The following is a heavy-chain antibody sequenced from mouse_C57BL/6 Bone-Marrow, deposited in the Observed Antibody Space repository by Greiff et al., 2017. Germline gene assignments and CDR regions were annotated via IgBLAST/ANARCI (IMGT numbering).Heavy chain of an antibody. D-gene: IGHD1-2*01. CDR2: ISSGSSTI. J-gene: IGHJ2*01. Sequence: EVQGVESGGGLVKPGGSLKLSCAASGFTFSDYGMYWVRQAPEKGLEWVAYISSGSSTIYYADTVKGRFTISRDNAKNTLFLQMTSLRSEDTAMYYCARPTTASPFDYWGQGTTLTVAS. CDR3: ARPTTASPFDY. CDR1: GFTFSDYG. V-gene: IGHV5-17*01.